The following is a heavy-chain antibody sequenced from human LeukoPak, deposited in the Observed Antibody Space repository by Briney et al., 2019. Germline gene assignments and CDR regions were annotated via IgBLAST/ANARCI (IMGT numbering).Heavy chain of an antibody. CDR3: ARWITMVRGVITHFDY. CDR2: MNPNSGNT. V-gene: IGHV1-8*01. Sequence: ASVKVSCKASGYTFTSYDINWVRQATGQGLEWMGWMNPNSGNTGYAQKFQGRVTMTRNTSISTAYMELSSLRSDDTAVYYCARWITMVRGVITHFDYWGQGTLVTVSS. J-gene: IGHJ4*02. D-gene: IGHD3-10*01. CDR1: GYTFTSYD.